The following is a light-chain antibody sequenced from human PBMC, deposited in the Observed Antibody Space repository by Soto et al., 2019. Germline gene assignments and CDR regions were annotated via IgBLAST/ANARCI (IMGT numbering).Light chain of an antibody. CDR2: DAS. Sequence: EIVLTQSPATLSLSPGERATLSCSASQSVSSYLAWYQQKPGQAPRLLIYDASNRATGIPARFSGSGSGTDFILTISSLEPEDFAVYFCQHFGSSPPVIFGQGTRLEIK. V-gene: IGKV3-11*01. CDR1: QSVSSY. CDR3: QHFGSSPPVI. J-gene: IGKJ5*01.